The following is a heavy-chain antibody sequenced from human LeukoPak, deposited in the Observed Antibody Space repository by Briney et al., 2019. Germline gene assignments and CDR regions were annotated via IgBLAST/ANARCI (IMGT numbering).Heavy chain of an antibody. Sequence: SETLSLTCTVSGGSISSSSYYWGWIRQPPGKGLEWIGSIYYSGSTYYNPSLKSRVTISVDTSKNQFSLKLSSVTAADTAVYYCTRDITMVRGVTTWGQGTLVTVSS. D-gene: IGHD3-10*01. V-gene: IGHV4-39*07. J-gene: IGHJ5*02. CDR1: GGSISSSSYY. CDR2: IYYSGST. CDR3: TRDITMVRGVTT.